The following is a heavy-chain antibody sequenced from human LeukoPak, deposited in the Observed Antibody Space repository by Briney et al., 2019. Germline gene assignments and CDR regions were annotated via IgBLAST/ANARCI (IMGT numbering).Heavy chain of an antibody. V-gene: IGHV3-7*01. CDR2: IKEDGSEK. CDR3: AREPVIKGPDY. Sequence: GSLRLSCAASGFTFSSYWMSWVRQAPGKGLEWVANIKEDGSEKDYVDSVKGRFTISRDNAKNSLYLQMNSLRAEDTAVYYCAREPVIKGPDYWGQGTLVTVSS. D-gene: IGHD3-10*01. CDR1: GFTFSSYW. J-gene: IGHJ4*02.